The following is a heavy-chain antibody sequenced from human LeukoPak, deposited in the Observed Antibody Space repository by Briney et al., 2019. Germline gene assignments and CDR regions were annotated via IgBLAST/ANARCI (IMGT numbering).Heavy chain of an antibody. J-gene: IGHJ4*02. CDR3: ARELGYCSSTSCYPWGGFDY. V-gene: IGHV4-34*01. CDR1: GGSFSGYY. D-gene: IGHD2-2*01. Sequence: SETLSLTCAVYGGSFSGYYWSGIRQPPGKGLEWIGEINHRGGTNYNPSLKSRVTISVDTSKNQFSLKLSSVTAADTAVYYCARELGYCSSTSCYPWGGFDYWGQGTLVTVSS. CDR2: INHRGGT.